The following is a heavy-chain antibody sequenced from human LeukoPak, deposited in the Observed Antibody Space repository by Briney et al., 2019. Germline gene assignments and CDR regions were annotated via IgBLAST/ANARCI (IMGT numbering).Heavy chain of an antibody. D-gene: IGHD3-3*01. CDR1: GFTFSSYA. CDR3: AKDRTIFGVVIDY. Sequence: QSGGSLRLSCAASGFTFSSYAMSWVRQAPGKGLEWVSAISGSGGSTYYADSVKGRFTISRDNSKNTLYLQMNSLRAEDTAVYYCAKDRTIFGVVIDYWGQGTLVTVSS. V-gene: IGHV3-23*01. J-gene: IGHJ4*02. CDR2: ISGSGGST.